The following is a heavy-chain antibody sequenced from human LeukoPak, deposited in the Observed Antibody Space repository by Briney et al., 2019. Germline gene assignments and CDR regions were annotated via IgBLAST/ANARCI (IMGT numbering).Heavy chain of an antibody. V-gene: IGHV4-59*01. J-gene: IGHJ5*01. CDR2: IYYSGST. CDR1: GGSISSSY. CDR3: AVGSGWFAY. D-gene: IGHD1-26*01. Sequence: SETLSLTCSVSGGSISSSYWSWIRQSPEKGLECIGSIYYSGSTSYNPSLKSRVTISIDRSENQISLKLNSVTAADTAVYYCAVGSGWFAYWGQGTLVTVSS.